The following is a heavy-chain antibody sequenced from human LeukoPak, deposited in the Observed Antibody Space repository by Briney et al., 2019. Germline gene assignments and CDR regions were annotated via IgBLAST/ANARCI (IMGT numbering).Heavy chain of an antibody. D-gene: IGHD2-2*01. CDR2: IIPILGIA. Sequence: SVKVSCKASGGTFSSYTISWVRQAPGQGLEWMGRIIPILGIANYAQKFQDRVTITADKSTSTAYMELSSLRSEDTAVYCCAGDCSSTSCFSSDFDYWGQGTLVTVSS. CDR1: GGTFSSYT. V-gene: IGHV1-69*02. J-gene: IGHJ4*02. CDR3: AGDCSSTSCFSSDFDY.